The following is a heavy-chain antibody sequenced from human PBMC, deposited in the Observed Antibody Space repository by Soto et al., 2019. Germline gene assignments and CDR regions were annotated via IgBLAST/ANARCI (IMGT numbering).Heavy chain of an antibody. CDR2: IYYGGTT. CDR1: GFTFSSYA. J-gene: IGHJ6*02. CDR3: SKTDYYHYGMDV. Sequence: GSLRLSCAASGFTFSSYAMSWIRQPPGKGLEWVGSIYYGGTTYYNPSLKSRVTISVDTSKNQFSLRLSSVTAADTAVYYCSKTDYYHYGMDVWGQGTTVTVSS. V-gene: IGHV4-39*01.